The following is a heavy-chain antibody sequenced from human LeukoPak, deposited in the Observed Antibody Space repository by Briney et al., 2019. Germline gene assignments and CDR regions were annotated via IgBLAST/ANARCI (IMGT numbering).Heavy chain of an antibody. CDR2: ISSNGGST. CDR1: GGSISSSN. V-gene: IGHV3-64*01. D-gene: IGHD6-19*01. CDR3: ARARIAVAGTYDY. J-gene: IGHJ4*02. Sequence: GTLSLTCAVSGGSISSSNWWSWVRPPPGKGLEYVSAISSNGGSTYYANSVKGRFTISRDNSKNTLYLQMGSLRAEDMAVYYCARARIAVAGTYDYWGQGTLVTVSS.